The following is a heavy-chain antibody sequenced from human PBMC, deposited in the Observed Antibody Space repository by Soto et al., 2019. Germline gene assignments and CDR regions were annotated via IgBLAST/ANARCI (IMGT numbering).Heavy chain of an antibody. Sequence: GESPKISCKGSGYSFTSYWISWVRQMPGKGLEWMGRIDPSDSYTNYSPSFQGHVTISADKSISTAYLQWSSLKASDTAMYYCAMAYYDFWSGYYTAPDAFDIWGQGTMVTVSS. CDR1: GYSFTSYW. V-gene: IGHV5-10-1*01. J-gene: IGHJ3*02. CDR2: IDPSDSYT. D-gene: IGHD3-3*01. CDR3: AMAYYDFWSGYYTAPDAFDI.